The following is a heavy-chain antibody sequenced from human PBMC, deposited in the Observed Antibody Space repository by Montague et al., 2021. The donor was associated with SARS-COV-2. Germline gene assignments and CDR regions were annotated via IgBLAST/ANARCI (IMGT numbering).Heavy chain of an antibody. D-gene: IGHD4-17*01. CDR2: IYYSGST. V-gene: IGHV4-59*01. J-gene: IGHJ6*02. Sequence: SETLSLTCTVSGGSMYSYYWSWIRQPPGKGLEWVGYIYYSGSTKYSPSLKSRVTISVDTSRNQFSLKLSSLTAADTAVYYCARVVGNYGQNYFGMNVCGQGTTVTVSS. CDR1: GGSMYSYY. CDR3: ARVVGNYGQNYFGMNV.